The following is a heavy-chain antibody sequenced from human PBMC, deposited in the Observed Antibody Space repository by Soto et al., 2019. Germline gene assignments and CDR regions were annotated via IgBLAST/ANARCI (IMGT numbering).Heavy chain of an antibody. D-gene: IGHD3-10*01. CDR2: IIPILGIA. Sequence: SVKVSCKASGYTFTSYDIYWVRQATGQGLEWMGRIIPILGIANYAQKFQGRVTITADKSTSTAYMELSSLRSEDTAVYYCARERITMVRGALSPCMDVWGQGTTVTVSS. CDR3: ARERITMVRGALSPCMDV. V-gene: IGHV1-69*04. J-gene: IGHJ6*02. CDR1: GYTFTSYD.